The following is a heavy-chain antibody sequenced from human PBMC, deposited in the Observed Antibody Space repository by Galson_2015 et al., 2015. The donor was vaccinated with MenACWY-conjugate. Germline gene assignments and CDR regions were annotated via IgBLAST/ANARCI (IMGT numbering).Heavy chain of an antibody. CDR2: ISSSSSTI. Sequence: SLRLSCAASGFSFSSYSMNWVRQAPGKGLECISYISSSSSTIYYADSVKGRFTISRDNAKNSLYLQMNSLRDEDTAVYYCARYPLGDRQFDYWGQGTLVTVSS. CDR1: GFSFSSYS. V-gene: IGHV3-48*02. D-gene: IGHD1-26*01. CDR3: ARYPLGDRQFDY. J-gene: IGHJ4*02.